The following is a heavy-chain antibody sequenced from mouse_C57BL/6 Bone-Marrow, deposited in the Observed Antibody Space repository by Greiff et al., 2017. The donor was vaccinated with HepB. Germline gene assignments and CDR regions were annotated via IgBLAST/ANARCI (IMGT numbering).Heavy chain of an antibody. D-gene: IGHD1-1*01. Sequence: QVQLQQPGAELVRPGTSVKLSCKASGYTFTSYWMHWVKQRPGQGLEWIGVIDPSDSYTNYNQKFKGKATLTVDTSSSTAYMQLSSLTSEDSAVYYCARAVVPFDYWGKGTTLTVSS. CDR1: GYTFTSYW. J-gene: IGHJ2*01. CDR3: ARAVVPFDY. CDR2: IDPSDSYT. V-gene: IGHV1-59*01.